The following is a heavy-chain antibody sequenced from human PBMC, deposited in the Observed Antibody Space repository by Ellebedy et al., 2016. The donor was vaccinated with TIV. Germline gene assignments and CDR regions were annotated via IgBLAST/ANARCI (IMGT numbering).Heavy chain of an antibody. D-gene: IGHD2-2*01. CDR2: ISSNGGST. J-gene: IGHJ4*02. CDR3: VKSRPEYQLPSAFDY. V-gene: IGHV3-64D*06. Sequence: GESLKISCSASGFTFSSYAMHWVRQAPGKGLEYVSAISSNGGSTYYADSVKGRFTISRDNSKNTLYLQMSSLRAEDTAVYYCVKSRPEYQLPSAFDYWGQGTLVTVSS. CDR1: GFTFSSYA.